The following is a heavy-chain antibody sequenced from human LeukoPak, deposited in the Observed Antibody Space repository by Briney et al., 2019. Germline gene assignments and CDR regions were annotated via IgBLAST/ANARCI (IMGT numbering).Heavy chain of an antibody. V-gene: IGHV4-38-2*02. CDR2: IYHSGST. CDR3: ARESGSEENWFDS. CDR1: GYSISSGYY. D-gene: IGHD3-10*01. J-gene: IGHJ5*01. Sequence: SETLSLTCTVSGYSISSGYYWGWIRQPPGKGLEWIGSIYHSGSTYYNPSLKSRVTISVDTSKNQFSLKLSSVTAADTAVYYCARESGSEENWFDSWGQGTLVTVSS.